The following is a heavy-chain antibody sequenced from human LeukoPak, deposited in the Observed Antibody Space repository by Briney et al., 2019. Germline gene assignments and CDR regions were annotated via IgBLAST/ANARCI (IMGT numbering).Heavy chain of an antibody. CDR3: AKGVGGYCSGGSCLYFDY. CDR1: GFTFTTFW. Sequence: GGSLRLSCATSGFTFTTFWMHWVRQAPGKGLVWVSRINHDGSSTNYADSVKGRFTISRDNAKNTVYLQMNSLRAEDTAVYYCAKGVGGYCSGGSCLYFDYWGQGTLVTVSS. D-gene: IGHD2-15*01. CDR2: INHDGSST. J-gene: IGHJ4*02. V-gene: IGHV3-74*01.